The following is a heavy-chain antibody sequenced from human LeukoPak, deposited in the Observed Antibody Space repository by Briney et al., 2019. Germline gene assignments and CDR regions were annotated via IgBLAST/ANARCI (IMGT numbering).Heavy chain of an antibody. J-gene: IGHJ4*02. CDR1: GFTFSSYS. V-gene: IGHV3-21*01. CDR2: ISSSSSYI. D-gene: IGHD4-17*01. CDR3: ARGYGDYRYLFDY. Sequence: GGSLRLSCAASGFTFSSYSMNWARQAPGKGLEWVSSISSSSSYIYYADSVKGRFTISRDNAKNTLYLQMNSLRAEDTAVYYCARGYGDYRYLFDYWGQGTLVTVSS.